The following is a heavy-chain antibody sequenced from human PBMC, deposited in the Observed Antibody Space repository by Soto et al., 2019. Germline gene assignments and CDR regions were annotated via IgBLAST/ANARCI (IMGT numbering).Heavy chain of an antibody. CDR1: GGTFSSFA. D-gene: IGHD1-26*01. CDR2: IIPSFGTP. J-gene: IGHJ4*02. CDR3: AREFRSNYGHFDY. V-gene: IGHV1-69*01. Sequence: QVQLVQSGAEVKKPGSSVKVSCKVSGGTFSSFAMSWGRQAPGQGLEWIGGIIPSFGTPYYAQNFQGRVTIAADESTSTAYMELSSLRSEETAVYYCAREFRSNYGHFDYWGQGTLVTVSS.